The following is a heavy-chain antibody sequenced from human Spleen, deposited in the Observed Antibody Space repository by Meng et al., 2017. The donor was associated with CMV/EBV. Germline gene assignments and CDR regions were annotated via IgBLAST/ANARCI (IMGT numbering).Heavy chain of an antibody. CDR3: ARGGTGTTFILAPHYYFDY. CDR1: GFTFSSYS. J-gene: IGHJ4*02. D-gene: IGHD1-7*01. CDR2: IKQEGSEK. V-gene: IGHV3-7*01. Sequence: GGSLRLACAASGFTFSSYSMNWVRQAPGKRLEWVANIKQEGSEKYYGGSVEGPFTISRDNAKNSLYLQMNSLRAEDTAVYYCARGGTGTTFILAPHYYFDYWGQGTLVTVSS.